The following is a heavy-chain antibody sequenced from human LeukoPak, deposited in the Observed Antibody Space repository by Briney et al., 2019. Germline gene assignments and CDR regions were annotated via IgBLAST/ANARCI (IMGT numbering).Heavy chain of an antibody. J-gene: IGHJ4*02. V-gene: IGHV4-59*01. D-gene: IGHD5-12*01. CDR1: GRSISSYY. Sequence: SETLSLTCTVSGRSISSYYWSWIRQPQGKGLEWIGYIYYSGSTNYNPSLKSRVTISVDTSKNQFSLKLSSVTAADTAVYYCARGYAYNFDYWGQGTLVTVSS. CDR3: ARGYAYNFDY. CDR2: IYYSGST.